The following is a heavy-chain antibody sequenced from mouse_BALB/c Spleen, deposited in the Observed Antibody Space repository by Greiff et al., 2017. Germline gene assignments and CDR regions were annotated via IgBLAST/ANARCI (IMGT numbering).Heavy chain of an antibody. CDR3: ARKGYYGHWYFDV. J-gene: IGHJ1*01. Sequence: EVKLLESGPSLVKPSQTLSLTCSVTGDSITSGYWNWIRKFPGNKLEYMGYISYSGSTYYNPSLKSRISITRDTSKNQYYLQLNSVTTEDTATYYCARKGYYGHWYFDVWGAGTTVTVSS. CDR2: ISYSGST. V-gene: IGHV3-8*02. CDR1: GDSITSGY. D-gene: IGHD1-2*01.